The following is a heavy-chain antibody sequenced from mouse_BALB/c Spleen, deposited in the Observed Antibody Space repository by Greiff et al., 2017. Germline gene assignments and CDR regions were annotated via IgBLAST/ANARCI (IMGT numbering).Heavy chain of an antibody. CDR2: IWTGGGT. CDR1: GFSLTSYD. Sequence: QVQLKESGPGLVAPSQSLSITCTVSGFSLTSYDISWIRQPPGKGLEWLGVIWTGGGTNYNSAFMSRLSISKDNSKSQVFLKMNSLQTDDTAIYYCVRGRGPYREIDYWGQGTTLTVSS. J-gene: IGHJ2*01. CDR3: VRGRGPYREIDY. V-gene: IGHV2-9-2*01.